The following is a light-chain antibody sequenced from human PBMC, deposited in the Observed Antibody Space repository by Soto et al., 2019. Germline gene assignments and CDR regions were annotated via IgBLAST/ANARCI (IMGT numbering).Light chain of an antibody. CDR3: KKYNSAPWT. CDR1: QGISNF. V-gene: IGKV1-27*01. CDR2: AAS. Sequence: DIQMTQSPSSLSASVGDRVTITCRASQGISNFLAWHQQKPGKVPKLLIYAASTLQSGVPSRFSGSGSGTDFTLTITSLQPEDVATYYCKKYNSAPWTFGQGTRVEIK. J-gene: IGKJ1*01.